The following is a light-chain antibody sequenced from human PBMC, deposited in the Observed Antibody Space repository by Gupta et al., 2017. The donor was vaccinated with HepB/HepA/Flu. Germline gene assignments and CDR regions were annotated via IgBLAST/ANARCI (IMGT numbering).Light chain of an antibody. CDR3: QQYAASPYT. CDR2: ATS. J-gene: IGKJ1*01. V-gene: IGKV3-20*01. Sequence: PGTLSLSPGERGTLSCRASQTISINFLVWYQQKPGQAPRLLFYATSRATDVPDRFSGSGSGTDFTLTIDRLEPEDVAVYYCQQYAASPYTFGQGTKVEIK. CDR1: QTISINF.